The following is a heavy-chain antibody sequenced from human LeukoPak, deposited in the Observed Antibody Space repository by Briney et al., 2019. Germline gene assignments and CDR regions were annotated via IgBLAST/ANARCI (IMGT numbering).Heavy chain of an antibody. Sequence: KPSETLSLTCAVYGGSFSGYYWSWIRQPPGKGLEWIGEINHSGNSNYNSSLKSRLTMSVDTSKSQFSLRLTSVAAADTAIYYCASTVTTNWYFDVWGRGTLATVSS. D-gene: IGHD4-17*01. V-gene: IGHV4-34*01. CDR1: GGSFSGYY. J-gene: IGHJ2*01. CDR3: ASTVTTNWYFDV. CDR2: INHSGNS.